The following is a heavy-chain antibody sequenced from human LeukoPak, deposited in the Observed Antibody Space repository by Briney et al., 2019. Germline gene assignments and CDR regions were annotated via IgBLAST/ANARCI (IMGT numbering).Heavy chain of an antibody. CDR2: IYYSGST. CDR3: ARDREGGPFGSLDY. CDR1: GGSISSYY. J-gene: IGHJ4*02. D-gene: IGHD3-3*01. V-gene: IGHV4-59*01. Sequence: SETLSLTCTVSGGSISSYYWSWIRQPPGKGLEWIGYIYYSGSTNYNPSLKSRVTISVDTSKSQFSLKLSSVTAADTAVYYCARDREGGPFGSLDYWGQGTLVTVSS.